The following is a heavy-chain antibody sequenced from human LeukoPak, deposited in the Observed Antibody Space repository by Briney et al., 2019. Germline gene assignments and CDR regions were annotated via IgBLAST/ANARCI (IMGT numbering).Heavy chain of an antibody. Sequence: ASVKVSCKASGYTFTSYDINWVRQATGQGLEWMGWMNPNSGNTGYAQKFQGRVTITRNTSISTAYMELSSLRSDDTAVYYCAVGYCTNGVCRDYYYYMDVWGKGTTVTVSS. CDR3: AVGYCTNGVCRDYYYYMDV. V-gene: IGHV1-8*01. CDR1: GYTFTSYD. J-gene: IGHJ6*03. CDR2: MNPNSGNT. D-gene: IGHD2-8*01.